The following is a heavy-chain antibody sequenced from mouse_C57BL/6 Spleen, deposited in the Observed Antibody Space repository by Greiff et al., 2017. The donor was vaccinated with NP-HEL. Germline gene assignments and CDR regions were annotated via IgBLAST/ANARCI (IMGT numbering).Heavy chain of an antibody. J-gene: IGHJ4*01. CDR2: IYWDDDK. V-gene: IGHV8-12*01. D-gene: IGHD2-4*01. Sequence: QVTLKESGPGILQSSQTLSLTCSFSGFSLSTSGMGVSWIRQPSGKGLEWLAHIYWDDDKRYNPSLKSRLTISKDTSRNQVFLKITSVDTADTATYYCARSTYYDYDGYAMDYWGQGTSVTVSS. CDR3: ARSTYYDYDGYAMDY. CDR1: GFSLSTSGMG.